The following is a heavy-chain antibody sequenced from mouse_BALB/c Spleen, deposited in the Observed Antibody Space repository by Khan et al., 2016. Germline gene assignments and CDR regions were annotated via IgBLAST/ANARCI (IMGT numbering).Heavy chain of an antibody. Sequence: EVELVESGGGLVKPGGSLKLSCAASGFTFSDYYMYWVRQTPEKRLEGVATISDGGNYTYYPDSVKGRFTISRDNDKKNHYLQMSSLMSEDTAMYYCARGLDWCFDVWGAGTTVTVSS. CDR3: ARGLDWCFDV. V-gene: IGHV5-4*02. CDR2: ISDGGNYT. J-gene: IGHJ1*01. CDR1: GFTFSDYY.